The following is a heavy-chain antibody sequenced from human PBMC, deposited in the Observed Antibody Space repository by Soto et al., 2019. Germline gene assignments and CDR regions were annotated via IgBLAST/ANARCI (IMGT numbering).Heavy chain of an antibody. Sequence: SVTLSLTCTVSGGSVTSRDYYCSWNQQPQRKGLPWIGYTHNTGNTNYSSSLKSRVAISLDASPSQFSLKLSSVTAADTAVYFCARIPVDTYMTYWFDPCGQGPMVTVAS. J-gene: IGHJ5*01. D-gene: IGHD5-18*01. CDR3: ARIPVDTYMTYWFDP. CDR2: THNTGNT. V-gene: IGHV4-61*08. CDR1: GGSVTSRDYY.